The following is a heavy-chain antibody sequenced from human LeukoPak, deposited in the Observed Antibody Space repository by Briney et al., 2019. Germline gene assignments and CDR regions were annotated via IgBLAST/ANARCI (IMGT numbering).Heavy chain of an antibody. Sequence: GASVKVSCKASGYTFTGYYMHWVRQAPGQGLEWMGWINPNSGGTNYAQTFQGRVTMTRDTSISTAYMELSRLRSDDTAVYYCARDTLPFGVEMATNVDYWGQGTLVTVSS. D-gene: IGHD5-24*01. CDR3: ARDTLPFGVEMATNVDY. J-gene: IGHJ4*02. CDR1: GYTFTGYY. V-gene: IGHV1-2*02. CDR2: INPNSGGT.